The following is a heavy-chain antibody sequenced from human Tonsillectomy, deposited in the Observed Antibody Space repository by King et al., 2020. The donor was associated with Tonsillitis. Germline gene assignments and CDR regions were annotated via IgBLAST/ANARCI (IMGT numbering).Heavy chain of an antibody. J-gene: IGHJ4*02. D-gene: IGHD2-15*01. CDR2: ISSSRASTI. CDR1: GFTFSSFG. V-gene: IGHV3-48*02. Sequence: VQLVESGGGLVQPGGSLRLSCAASGFTFSSFGMDWVRQAPGKGLEWVSYISSSRASTISYADSVKGRFTISRDNAKNSLYLQMNSLRDEDTAVYYCVRGGNSRPDYWGQGTLVTVSS. CDR3: VRGGNSRPDY.